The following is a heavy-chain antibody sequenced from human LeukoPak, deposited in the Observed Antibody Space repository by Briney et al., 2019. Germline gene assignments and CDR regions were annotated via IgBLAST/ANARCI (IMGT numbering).Heavy chain of an antibody. Sequence: ASVKVSCKASGYTFTSYDINWVRQATGQGLEWMGWMNPNSGNTGYAQKFQGRVTMTRNTSISTAYMELSSLRSEDTAVYYCARGSGYCSGVSCYVNWFDPWGQGTLVTVSS. V-gene: IGHV1-8*01. CDR1: GYTFTSYD. J-gene: IGHJ5*02. CDR2: MNPNSGNT. CDR3: ARGSGYCSGVSCYVNWFDP. D-gene: IGHD2-15*01.